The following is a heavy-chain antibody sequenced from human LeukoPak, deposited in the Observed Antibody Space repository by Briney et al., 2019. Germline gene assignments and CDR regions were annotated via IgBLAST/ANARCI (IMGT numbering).Heavy chain of an antibody. CDR2: ISAYNGNT. D-gene: IGHD3-9*01. CDR1: GYTFTSYG. Sequence: ASVKVSCKASGYTFTSYGISWVRQAPGQGLEWMGWISAYNGNTNYAQKPQGRVTMTTDTSTSTAYMELRSLRSDDTAVYYCARAENILTGYPQPLDPWGQGTLVTVSS. CDR3: ARAENILTGYPQPLDP. J-gene: IGHJ5*02. V-gene: IGHV1-18*01.